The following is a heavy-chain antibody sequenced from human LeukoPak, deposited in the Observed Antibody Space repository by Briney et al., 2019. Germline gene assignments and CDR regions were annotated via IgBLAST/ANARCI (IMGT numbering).Heavy chain of an antibody. CDR2: ISRSGTII. CDR3: ARERDDYYFDY. D-gene: IGHD3-3*01. V-gene: IGHV3-48*03. Sequence: PGGSLRLSCAASGFTFSGYEMNWVRQAPGKGLEWVSYISRSGTIISYADSVRGRLTISRENAKNSLYLQMNSLRAEDTAVYYCARERDDYYFDYWGQGTLVTVSS. J-gene: IGHJ4*02. CDR1: GFTFSGYE.